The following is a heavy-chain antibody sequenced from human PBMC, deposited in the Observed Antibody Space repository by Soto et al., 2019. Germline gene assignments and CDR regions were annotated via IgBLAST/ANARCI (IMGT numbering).Heavy chain of an antibody. CDR2: VSSTGST. CDR3: ARVAAFWSNYVHYYSGMDV. V-gene: IGHV4-4*08. J-gene: IGHJ6*02. CDR1: GSTSSCS. Sequence: GSTSSCSWEWSRPPPGPGQEWNGSVSSTGSTKYNPSLKSRVTISIDTSRNQFTLQVRSVTAADTAVYYCARVAAFWSNYVHYYSGMDVWGPGTTVTSP. D-gene: IGHD3-16*01.